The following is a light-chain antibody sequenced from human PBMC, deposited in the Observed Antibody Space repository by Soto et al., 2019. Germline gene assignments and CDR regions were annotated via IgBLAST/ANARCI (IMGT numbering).Light chain of an antibody. CDR3: QQYNSYST. J-gene: IGKJ1*01. CDR1: QSISSW. Sequence: DIQMTQSPSTLSASVGDRVTITCRASQSISSWLAWYQQKPGKAPKVLIYKASRLESGAPSRFSGSGSGTEFTLTISSLQPDDFATYYCQQYNSYSTFGQGTKVEIK. CDR2: KAS. V-gene: IGKV1-5*03.